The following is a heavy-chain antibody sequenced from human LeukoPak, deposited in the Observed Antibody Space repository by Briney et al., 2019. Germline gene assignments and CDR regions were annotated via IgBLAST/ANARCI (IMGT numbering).Heavy chain of an antibody. J-gene: IGHJ6*02. CDR3: AREGFGSSSSYYYYGMDV. CDR1: GYTFTSYD. CDR2: MNPNSGNT. V-gene: IGHV1-8*01. D-gene: IGHD6-6*01. Sequence: ASVKVSCKASGYTFTSYDINWERQATGQGLEWMGWMNPNSGNTGYAQKFQGRVTMTRNTSISTAYMELSSLRSEDTAVYYCAREGFGSSSSYYYYGMDVWGQGTTVTVSS.